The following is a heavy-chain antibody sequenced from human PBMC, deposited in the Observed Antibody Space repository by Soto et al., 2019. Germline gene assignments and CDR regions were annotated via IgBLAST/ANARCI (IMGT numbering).Heavy chain of an antibody. J-gene: IGHJ4*02. CDR1: GYTFTSYG. CDR3: AREGLNYDSSGPSTLDY. CDR2: ISAYNGNT. D-gene: IGHD3-22*01. Sequence: ASVKVSCKASGYTFTSYGISWVRQAPGQGLEWMGWISAYNGNTNYAQKLQGRVTMTTDTSTSTAYMELRSLRSDDTAVYYCAREGLNYDSSGPSTLDYWGQGTLVTVSS. V-gene: IGHV1-18*01.